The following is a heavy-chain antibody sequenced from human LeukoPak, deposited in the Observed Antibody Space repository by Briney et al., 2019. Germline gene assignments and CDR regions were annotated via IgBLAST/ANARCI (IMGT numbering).Heavy chain of an antibody. Sequence: ASVKVSCKVSGYTLTELSMHWVRQAPGQGLEWMGRINPNSGGTNYAQKFQGRVTMTRDTSISTAYMELSRLRSDDTAVYYCARDLDRTYYDFWSARYGMDVWGQGTTVTVSS. CDR3: ARDLDRTYYDFWSARYGMDV. CDR1: GYTLTELS. V-gene: IGHV1-2*06. CDR2: INPNSGGT. D-gene: IGHD3-3*01. J-gene: IGHJ6*02.